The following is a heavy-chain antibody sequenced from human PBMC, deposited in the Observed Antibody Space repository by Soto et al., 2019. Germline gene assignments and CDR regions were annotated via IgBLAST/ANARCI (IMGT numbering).Heavy chain of an antibody. CDR3: ARVHVMVVAGSTFDY. Sequence: SETLSLTCTVSGDSISSGSYWGWIRQPRGEGAEWIASIYHGGTTFYNPSLKSRISISVDTSKNQFSLRLTSVTAADTATYYCARVHVMVVAGSTFDYWGPGTLVTVSS. CDR2: IYHGGTT. CDR1: GDSISSGSY. V-gene: IGHV4-38-2*02. D-gene: IGHD6-19*01. J-gene: IGHJ4*03.